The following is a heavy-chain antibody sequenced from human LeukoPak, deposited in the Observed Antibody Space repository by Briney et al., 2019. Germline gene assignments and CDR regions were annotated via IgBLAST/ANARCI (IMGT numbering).Heavy chain of an antibody. CDR1: GYTFTGYY. D-gene: IGHD3-3*01. V-gene: IGHV1-2*02. Sequence: ASVNVSCKASGYTFTGYYMHWVRQAPGQGLEWMGWINPNSGGTNYAQKFQGRVTMTRDTSISTAYMELSRLRSDDSAVYYCARDTIFGVVGFDPWGQGTLVTVSS. J-gene: IGHJ5*02. CDR2: INPNSGGT. CDR3: ARDTIFGVVGFDP.